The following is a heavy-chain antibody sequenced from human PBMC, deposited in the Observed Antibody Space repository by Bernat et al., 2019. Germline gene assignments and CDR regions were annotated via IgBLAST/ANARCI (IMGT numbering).Heavy chain of an antibody. V-gene: IGHV3-23*01. CDR1: GFTFSSYA. CDR3: AKNIVVVPAAIGVGMDV. Sequence: EVQLLESGGGLVQPGGSLRLSFAASGFTFSSYAMSWVRQAPGNGLEGVSGISGSGGSTHYAVAVEVRFTSSHDNSMTTLYLQLHSLGAEDTAVYYCAKNIVVVPAAIGVGMDVWGQGATVT. D-gene: IGHD2-2*01. J-gene: IGHJ6*02. CDR2: ISGSGGST.